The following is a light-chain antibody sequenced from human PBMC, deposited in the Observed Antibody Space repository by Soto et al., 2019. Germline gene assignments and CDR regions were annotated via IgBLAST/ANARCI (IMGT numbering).Light chain of an antibody. J-gene: IGLJ1*01. V-gene: IGLV1-44*01. Sequence: QSVLTQPPSASGTPGQRVTISCSGSSSNIGSNTVNWYQQLPGTAPKLLIYSNNQRPSGVPDRFSGSKSGTSASLAISGLQSEDEADYYCAAWDDSLNGPLGNGTKLTVL. CDR3: AAWDDSLNGP. CDR1: SSNIGSNT. CDR2: SNN.